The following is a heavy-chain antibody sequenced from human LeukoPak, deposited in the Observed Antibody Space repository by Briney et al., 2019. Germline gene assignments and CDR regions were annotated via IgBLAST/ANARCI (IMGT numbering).Heavy chain of an antibody. CDR2: IYSSGST. CDR1: GGSVSSSSYY. D-gene: IGHD4-23*01. CDR3: ARSSFAYLGNVDRCFDL. J-gene: IGHJ2*01. Sequence: SETLSLTCTVSGGSVSSSSYYWGWVRQPPGKGLECIGTIYSSGSTFYNPSLESRVTMSVDTSKNQFSLILSSVTATDTAVYYCARSSFAYLGNVDRCFDLWGRGTLVTVSS. V-gene: IGHV4-39*01.